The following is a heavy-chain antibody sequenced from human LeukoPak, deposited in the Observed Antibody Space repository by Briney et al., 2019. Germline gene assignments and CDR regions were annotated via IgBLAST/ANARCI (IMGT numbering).Heavy chain of an antibody. J-gene: IGHJ4*02. Sequence: PGGSLRLSCAASGFTFSSYSMNWVRQAPGKGLEWVSSISSSSSYIYYADSVKGRFTISRDNAKNSPYLQMNSLRAEDTAVYYCARDGKTIFDYWGQGTLVTVSS. V-gene: IGHV3-21*01. CDR3: ARDGKTIFDY. CDR2: ISSSSSYI. D-gene: IGHD1/OR15-1a*01. CDR1: GFTFSSYS.